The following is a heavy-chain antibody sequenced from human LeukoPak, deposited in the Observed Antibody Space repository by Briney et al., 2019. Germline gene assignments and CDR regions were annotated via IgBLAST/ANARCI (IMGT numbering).Heavy chain of an antibody. V-gene: IGHV3-9*01. CDR2: ISWNSGSI. CDR3: AKPPDSSGNSP. Sequence: PGGSLRLSCAASGFTLDDYAMHWVRQAPGKGLEWVSGISWNSGSIGYADSVKGRFTISRDNAKNSLYLQMNSLRAEDTALYYCAKPPDSSGNSPWGQGTLVTVSS. CDR1: GFTLDDYA. D-gene: IGHD3-22*01. J-gene: IGHJ5*02.